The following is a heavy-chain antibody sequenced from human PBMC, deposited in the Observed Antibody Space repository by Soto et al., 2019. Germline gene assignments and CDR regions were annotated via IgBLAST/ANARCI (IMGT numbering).Heavy chain of an antibody. CDR2: INHSGST. V-gene: IGHV4-34*01. J-gene: IGHJ5*01. CDR3: ARGKVRVVASAGGLYNLYAF. D-gene: IGHD6-13*01. Sequence: SETLSLTCAVYGGSFSGYYWSWIRQPPGKGLEWIGEINHSGSTNYNPSLKSRVTISVDTSKNQFSLKLSSVTAADTAGDYCARGKVRVVASAGGLYNLYAFWGQGTLVTVSS. CDR1: GGSFSGYY.